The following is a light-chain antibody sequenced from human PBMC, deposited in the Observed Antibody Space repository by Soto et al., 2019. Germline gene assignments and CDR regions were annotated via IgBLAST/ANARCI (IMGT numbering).Light chain of an antibody. Sequence: EIVLTQSPGTLSLSPRERATLSCRASQSVSSNLAWYQQKPGQAPRLLMYDVSTRASAAPARFSGSGSGSEFTLTISSLQSEDFAIYFCQQYYHWRTFGQGTKVDIK. J-gene: IGKJ1*01. CDR1: QSVSSN. CDR3: QQYYHWRT. CDR2: DVS. V-gene: IGKV3-15*01.